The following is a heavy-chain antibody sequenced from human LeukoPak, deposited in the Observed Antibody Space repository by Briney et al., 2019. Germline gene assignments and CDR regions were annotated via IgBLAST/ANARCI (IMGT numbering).Heavy chain of an antibody. CDR2: IYYSGTT. CDR1: GGSVSSGTYY. J-gene: IGHJ5*02. D-gene: IGHD1-26*01. CDR3: ARSRAFNSGAFDP. Sequence: SETLSLTCAVSGGSVSSGTYYWSWIRQPPGKGLEWIGYIYYSGTTNYNPSLKSRVTISVDTSKNQFSLRLNSVTAADTAVYYCARSRAFNSGAFDPWGQGSLVTVSS. V-gene: IGHV4-61*01.